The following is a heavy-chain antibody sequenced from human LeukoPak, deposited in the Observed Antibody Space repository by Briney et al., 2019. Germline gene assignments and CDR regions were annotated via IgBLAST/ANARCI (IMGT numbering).Heavy chain of an antibody. CDR1: GYTFTAYY. CDR2: VNPSSGDT. J-gene: IGHJ3*02. D-gene: IGHD3-10*01. Sequence: ASVKVSCKDSGYTFTAYYIHWVRQAPGQGLEWMGWVNPSSGDTSYAQKFHGRVTMTRDTSISTAYMDLSGLRFDETAVYCCANLNYDCADYGSFDIWGQGTLVTVSS. CDR3: ANLNYDCADYGSFDI. V-gene: IGHV1-2*02.